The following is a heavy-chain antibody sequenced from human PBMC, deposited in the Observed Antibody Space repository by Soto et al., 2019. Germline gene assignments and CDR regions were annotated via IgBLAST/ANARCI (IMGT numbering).Heavy chain of an antibody. CDR2: IYYSGST. CDR1: GGSISSYY. V-gene: IGHV4-59*01. CDR3: ARDYYDSSGYSRGLYYYYGMDV. D-gene: IGHD3-22*01. Sequence: ETLSLTCTVSGGSISSYYWSWIRQPPGKGLEWIGYIYYSGSTNYNPSLKSRVTISVDTSKNQFSLKLSSVTAADTAVYYCARDYYDSSGYSRGLYYYYGMDVWGQGTTVTVSS. J-gene: IGHJ6*02.